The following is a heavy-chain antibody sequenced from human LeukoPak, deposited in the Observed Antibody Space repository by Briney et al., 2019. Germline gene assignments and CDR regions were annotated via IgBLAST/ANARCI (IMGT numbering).Heavy chain of an antibody. J-gene: IGHJ4*02. V-gene: IGHV3-21*01. CDR1: GFTFSIYS. Sequence: GGSLRLSCAASGFTFSIYSMNWVRQAPGKGLEWLSSITSSSNYIYYADSVEGRFTISRDNVQNSLYLQMNSPRAEDTAMYYCARDRGYFDNWGQGTLVTVSS. CDR3: ARDRGYFDN. CDR2: ITSSSNYI.